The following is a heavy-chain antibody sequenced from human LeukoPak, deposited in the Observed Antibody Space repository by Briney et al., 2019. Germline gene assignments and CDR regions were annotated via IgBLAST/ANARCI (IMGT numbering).Heavy chain of an antibody. CDR3: ARGRVYSSSTSCRRFDR. CDR2: INHSGST. D-gene: IGHD2-2*01. J-gene: IGHJ5*02. CDR1: GGFFSGYY. V-gene: IGHV4-34*01. Sequence: PSHTLSLTCVVYGGFFSGYYWSWIRQPPRKGLEWIGEINHSGSTNYNPSLKSRVTISVDTSKNQFFLKLSSVTAADTAVYYCARGRVYSSSTSCRRFDRWGRGALVTVSS.